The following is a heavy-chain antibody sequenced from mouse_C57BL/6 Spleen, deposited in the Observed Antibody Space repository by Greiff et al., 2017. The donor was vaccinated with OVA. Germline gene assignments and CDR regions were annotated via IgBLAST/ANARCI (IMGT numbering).Heavy chain of an antibody. CDR2: INPYNGGT. Sequence: EVQLQQSGPVLVKPGASVKMSCKASGYTFTDYYMNWVKQSHGKSLEWIGVINPYNGGTSYNQKFKGKATLTVDKSSSTAYMELNSLTSEDSAVYYCARWYDYDRAWFAYWGQGTLVTVSA. D-gene: IGHD2-4*01. V-gene: IGHV1-19*01. CDR3: ARWYDYDRAWFAY. CDR1: GYTFTDYY. J-gene: IGHJ3*01.